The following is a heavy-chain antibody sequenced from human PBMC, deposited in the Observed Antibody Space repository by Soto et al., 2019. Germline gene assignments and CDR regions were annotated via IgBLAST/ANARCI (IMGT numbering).Heavy chain of an antibody. Sequence: TXRLSFTASGVTFRSYSMNWFRQAPGKGLEWVSYISSSSSTIYYADSVKGRFTISRDNAKNSLYLQMNSLRDEDTAVYYCARYSHWGMDVWGQGTTVTVSS. J-gene: IGHJ6*02. CDR1: GVTFRSYS. V-gene: IGHV3-48*02. CDR3: ARYSHWGMDV. D-gene: IGHD2-21*01. CDR2: ISSSSSTI.